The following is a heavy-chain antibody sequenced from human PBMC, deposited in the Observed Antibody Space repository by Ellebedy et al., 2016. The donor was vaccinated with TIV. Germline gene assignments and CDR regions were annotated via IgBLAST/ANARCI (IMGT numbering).Heavy chain of an antibody. CDR1: GGTFSTYA. D-gene: IGHD2-15*01. CDR3: ARAGMVVGGAFDV. CDR2: IIPDFGTP. J-gene: IGHJ3*01. V-gene: IGHV1-69*13. Sequence: SVKVSCXASGGTFSTYAINWVRQAPGQGLEWMGGIIPDFGTPNYAQKFQGRVTIIADESTSTTFLELSSLRSEDTAVYYCARAGMVVGGAFDVWGQGTVVAVSS.